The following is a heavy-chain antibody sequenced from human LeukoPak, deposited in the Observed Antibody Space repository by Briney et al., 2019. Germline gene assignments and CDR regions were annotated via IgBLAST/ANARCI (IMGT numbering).Heavy chain of an antibody. CDR1: GFSFSNYW. CDR3: ATVPAGHYFDY. D-gene: IGHD2-2*01. J-gene: IGHJ4*02. Sequence: GGSLRLSCAGSGFSFSNYWMTWVRQAPGKGLEWVANIKQDGNDKYYVDSVKGRFTISRDNAKNSLYLQMNSLRAEDTAVYYCATVPAGHYFDYWGQGTLVIVSS. V-gene: IGHV3-7*01. CDR2: IKQDGNDK.